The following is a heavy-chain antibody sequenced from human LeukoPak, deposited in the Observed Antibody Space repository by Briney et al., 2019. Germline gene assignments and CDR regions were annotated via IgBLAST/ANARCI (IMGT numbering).Heavy chain of an antibody. CDR1: GFTFTSYS. J-gene: IGHJ4*02. CDR2: ISGGGGST. Sequence: PGGSLRLSCAASGFTFTSYSMSWVRQAPGKGLEWVSTISGGGGSTYYADSVMGRFTISRDNSKNTLYLQVNSLRAEDTAVYYCAKGGKWDVTPFDYWGQGTLVTVSS. D-gene: IGHD1-26*01. CDR3: AKGGKWDVTPFDY. V-gene: IGHV3-23*01.